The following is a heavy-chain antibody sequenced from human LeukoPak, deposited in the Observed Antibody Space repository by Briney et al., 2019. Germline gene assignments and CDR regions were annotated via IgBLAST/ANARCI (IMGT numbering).Heavy chain of an antibody. CDR2: INHSGST. CDR3: ARGPPGTYYYDSSEDY. V-gene: IGHV4-34*01. CDR1: GGSFSGYY. D-gene: IGHD3-22*01. J-gene: IGHJ4*02. Sequence: SETLSLTCAVYGGSFSGYYWSWIRQPPGKGLEWIGEINHSGSTNYNPSLKSRVTISVDTSKNQFSLKLSSVTAADTAVYYCARGPPGTYYYDSSEDYWGQGTLVTVSS.